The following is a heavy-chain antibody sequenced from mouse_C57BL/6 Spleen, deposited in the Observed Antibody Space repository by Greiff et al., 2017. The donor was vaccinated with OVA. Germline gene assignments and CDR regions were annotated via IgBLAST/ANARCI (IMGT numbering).Heavy chain of an antibody. D-gene: IGHD2-3*01. V-gene: IGHV5-17*01. CDR1: GFTFSDYG. Sequence: EVMLVESGGGLVKPGGSLNLSCAASGFTFSDYGMHWVRQAPEKGLEWVAYISSGSSTIYYADTVKGRFTISRDNAKNTLFLQMTSLRSEDTAMYYCARDDGYYDYAMDYWGQGTSVTVSS. CDR3: ARDDGYYDYAMDY. CDR2: ISSGSSTI. J-gene: IGHJ4*01.